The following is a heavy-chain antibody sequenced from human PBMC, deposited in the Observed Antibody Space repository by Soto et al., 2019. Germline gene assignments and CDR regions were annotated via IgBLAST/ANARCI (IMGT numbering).Heavy chain of an antibody. CDR1: GFTFSSYA. CDR2: ISGSGGST. D-gene: IGHD3-9*01. Sequence: EVQLLESGGGLVQPGGSLRLSCAASGFTFSSYAMSWVRQAPGKGLEWVSAISGSGGSTYYADSVKGRFIISRDNSKNTLYLQMNSLRAEDTAVYYCAKDPYYDILYGGWFDPWGQGTLVTVSS. J-gene: IGHJ5*02. CDR3: AKDPYYDILYGGWFDP. V-gene: IGHV3-23*01.